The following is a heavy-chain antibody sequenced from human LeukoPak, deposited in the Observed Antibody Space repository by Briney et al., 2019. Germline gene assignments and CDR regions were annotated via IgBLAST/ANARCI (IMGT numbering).Heavy chain of an antibody. J-gene: IGHJ4*02. V-gene: IGHV3-21*01. D-gene: IGHD4-17*01. Sequence: PGGSLRLSCAASGFTFSSYSMNWVRQAPGKGLEWVSSISSSSSYIYYADSVKGRFTISRDNAKNSLYLQMNSLRAEDTAVYYCARDYSSLGYGDYGFGYWGQGTLVTVSS. CDR3: ARDYSSLGYGDYGFGY. CDR1: GFTFSSYS. CDR2: ISSSSSYI.